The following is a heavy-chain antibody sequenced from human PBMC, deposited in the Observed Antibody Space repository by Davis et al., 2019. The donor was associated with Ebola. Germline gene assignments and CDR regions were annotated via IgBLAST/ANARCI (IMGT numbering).Heavy chain of an antibody. CDR3: AKDNGMSVTCVDF. CDR1: GFTFNTNA. D-gene: IGHD5/OR15-5a*01. Sequence: GESLKISCSASGFTFNTNAMSWVRQAPGKGLEWVSTISASGRTVEYAASMKGRFTISRDNSKNTLYLEMDSLRADDTAVYYCAKDNGMSVTCVDFWGQGTLATVSS. J-gene: IGHJ4*02. CDR2: ISASGRTV. V-gene: IGHV3-23*01.